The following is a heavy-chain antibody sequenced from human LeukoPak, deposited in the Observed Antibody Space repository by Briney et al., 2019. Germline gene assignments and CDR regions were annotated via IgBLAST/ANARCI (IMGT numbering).Heavy chain of an antibody. CDR1: GFSFGKYW. D-gene: IGHD3/OR15-3a*01. Sequence: PGGSLRLSCVASGFSFGKYWMSWVRQAPGKGLEWVANIKLDGSDKYYADSVKGRFTISRDNSKNTQYLQMSSLRPEDTAVYHCAKDLRGQLALDLWGQGTLVTVSS. CDR3: AKDLRGQLALDL. CDR2: IKLDGSDK. J-gene: IGHJ4*02. V-gene: IGHV3-7*01.